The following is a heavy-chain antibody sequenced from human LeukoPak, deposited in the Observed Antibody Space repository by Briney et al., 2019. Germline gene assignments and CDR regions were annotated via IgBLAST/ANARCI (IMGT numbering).Heavy chain of an antibody. CDR3: AKQALVGATSICWFDP. V-gene: IGHV3-30*18. CDR1: GFTFSSYG. CDR2: ISYDGSNK. J-gene: IGHJ5*02. Sequence: PGGSLRLSCAASGFTFSSYGMHWVRQAPGKGLEWVAVISYDGSNKYYADSVKGRFTISRDNSKNTLYLQMNSLRAEDTAVYYCAKQALVGATSICWFDPWGQGTLVTVSS. D-gene: IGHD1-26*01.